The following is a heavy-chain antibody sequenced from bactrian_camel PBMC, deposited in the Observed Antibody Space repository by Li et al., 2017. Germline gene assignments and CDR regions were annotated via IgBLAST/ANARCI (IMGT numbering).Heavy chain of an antibody. V-gene: IGHV3S63*01. J-gene: IGHJ6*01. CDR3: ATPPPYSDYELFGY. CDR2: ISSDGSA. Sequence: HVQLVESGGGSVQAGQTLRLSCTFSRFTLDDSDMGWYRQVPGKECELLAYISSDGSAYYADSVKGRFTISQGNAKNTVYLQMNSLKSEDTALYYCATPPPYSDYELFGYWGQGTQVTVS. CDR1: RFTLDDSD. D-gene: IGHD4*01.